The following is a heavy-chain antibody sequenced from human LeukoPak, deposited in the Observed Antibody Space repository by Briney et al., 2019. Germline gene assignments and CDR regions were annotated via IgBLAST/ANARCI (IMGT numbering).Heavy chain of an antibody. D-gene: IGHD3-10*02. Sequence: GGSLRLSCAASGFTFSSHWMHWVRQAPGKGLVWVSRIDNDGSSTVYADSVKGRFTISRDNAKNSLYLQMNSLRAEDTAVYYCAELGITMIGGVWGKGTTVTISS. CDR1: GFTFSSHW. CDR2: IDNDGSST. CDR3: AELGITMIGGV. V-gene: IGHV3-74*01. J-gene: IGHJ6*04.